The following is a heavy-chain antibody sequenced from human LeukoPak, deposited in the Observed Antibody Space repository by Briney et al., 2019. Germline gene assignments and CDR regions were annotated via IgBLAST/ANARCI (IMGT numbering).Heavy chain of an antibody. CDR1: GYTFTGYY. D-gene: IGHD3-22*01. CDR3: ARAGGYYDSSGYSSGVYY. J-gene: IGHJ4*02. Sequence: GASVKVSCKASGYTFTGYYMHWVRQAPGQGLEWMGWINPNSGGTNYAQKFQGRVTMTRDTSNSTAYMELSRLRSDDTAVYYCARAGGYYDSSGYSSGVYYWGQGTLVTVSS. CDR2: INPNSGGT. V-gene: IGHV1-2*02.